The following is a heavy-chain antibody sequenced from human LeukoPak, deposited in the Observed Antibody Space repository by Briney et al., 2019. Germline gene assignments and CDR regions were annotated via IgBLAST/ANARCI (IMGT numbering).Heavy chain of an antibody. CDR1: GDSVSSNSAA. J-gene: IGHJ4*02. V-gene: IGHV6-1*01. Sequence: SQTLSLTCAISGDSVSSNSAAWNWIRQSPSRGLEWLGRTYYRSKWYNDYAVSVKSQITFNPDSSENQVSLQMNSVTPEDTAVYYCARETTSLFDSWGQGTLVTVSS. D-gene: IGHD2/OR15-2a*01. CDR3: ARETTSLFDS. CDR2: TYYRSKWYN.